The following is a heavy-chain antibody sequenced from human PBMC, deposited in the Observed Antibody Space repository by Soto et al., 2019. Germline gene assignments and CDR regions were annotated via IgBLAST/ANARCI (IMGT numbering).Heavy chain of an antibody. CDR1: GFTFSSYA. CDR3: AKDRDIVVVVAASCAFDI. D-gene: IGHD2-15*01. V-gene: IGHV3-23*01. CDR2: ISGSGGST. Sequence: GGSLRLSCAASGFTFSSYAMSWVRQAPGKGLEWVSAISGSGGSTYYADSVKGRFTISRDNSKNTLYLQMNSLRAEDTAVYYCAKDRDIVVVVAASCAFDIWGQGTMVTVSS. J-gene: IGHJ3*02.